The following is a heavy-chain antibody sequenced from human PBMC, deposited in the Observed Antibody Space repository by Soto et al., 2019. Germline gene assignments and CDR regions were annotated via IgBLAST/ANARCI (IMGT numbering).Heavy chain of an antibody. V-gene: IGHV1-3*01. D-gene: IGHD2-2*02. J-gene: IGHJ4*02. CDR1: GYTFTSYA. CDR2: INAGNGNT. CDR3: ASSFTVPAAIGY. Sequence: QVQLVQSGAEVKKPGASVKVSCKASGYTFTSYAMHWVRQAPGQRLEWMGWINAGNGNTKYSQKFQGRVTSTRDTSASTAYMELSSLRSEATAVYYCASSFTVPAAIGYGGQGTLVTVSS.